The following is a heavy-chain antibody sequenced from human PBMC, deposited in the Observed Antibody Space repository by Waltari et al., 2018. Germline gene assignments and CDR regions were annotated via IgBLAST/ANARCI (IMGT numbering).Heavy chain of an antibody. Sequence: EVQVVEPGGGLVQPGGSLRLSCELSEFTLSRFWLSWVRQTPGKGLEWVANIRQDGSEKYYVDSVKGRFTVSRDNARNSLYLQMNSLRAEDTAVYYCATGRGLPYWGQGTLVTVSS. CDR2: IRQDGSEK. V-gene: IGHV3-7*01. CDR3: ATGRGLPY. CDR1: EFTLSRFW. J-gene: IGHJ4*02.